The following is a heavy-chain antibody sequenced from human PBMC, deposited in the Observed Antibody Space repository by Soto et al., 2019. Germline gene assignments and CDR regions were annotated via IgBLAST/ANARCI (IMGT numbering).Heavy chain of an antibody. V-gene: IGHV1-69*12. D-gene: IGHD2-2*01. CDR2: IIPIFGTA. J-gene: IGHJ6*02. CDR1: GGTFSSYA. Sequence: QVQLVQSGAEEKKPGSSVKVSCKASGGTFSSYAISWVRQAPGQGLEWMGGIIPIFGTANYAQKFQGRVTITADESTSTAYMELSSLRSEDTAVYSCAIPISLVPSYYYGMDVWGQGTTVTVSS. CDR3: AIPISLVPSYYYGMDV.